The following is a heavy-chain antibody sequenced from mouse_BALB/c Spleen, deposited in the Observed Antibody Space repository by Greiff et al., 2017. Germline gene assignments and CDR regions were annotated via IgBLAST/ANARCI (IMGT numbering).Heavy chain of an antibody. V-gene: IGHV2-6-7*01. Sequence: VQLVELGPGLVAPSQSLSITCTVSGFSLTGYGVNWVRQPPGKGLEWLGMIWGGGSTNYNSALMSRLSISKDNSKSQVFLKMNSLQTDDTAMYYCARGDYDYDWADYWGQGTTLTVSS. CDR2: IWGGGST. J-gene: IGHJ2*01. D-gene: IGHD2-4*01. CDR1: GFSLTGYG. CDR3: ARGDYDYDWADY.